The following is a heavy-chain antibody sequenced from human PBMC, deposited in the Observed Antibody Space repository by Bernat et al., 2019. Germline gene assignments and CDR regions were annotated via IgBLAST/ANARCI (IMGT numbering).Heavy chain of an antibody. J-gene: IGHJ4*02. D-gene: IGHD2-15*01. CDR1: GFTFSSYT. Sequence: EAQLLESGGGLVQPGGSLRLSCAASGFTFSSYTMSWVRQAPGKGPEWVSAISGSGDNTYYPDSVKGRFTISRDNSKNTLHLQMNSLRAEDTAVYYCAKDGGRGGGSCFDYWGQGTLVTVSA. V-gene: IGHV3-23*01. CDR3: AKDGGRGGGSCFDY. CDR2: ISGSGDNT.